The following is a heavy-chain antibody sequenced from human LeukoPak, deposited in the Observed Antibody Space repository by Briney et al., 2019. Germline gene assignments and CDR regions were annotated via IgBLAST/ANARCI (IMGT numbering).Heavy chain of an antibody. J-gene: IGHJ4*02. D-gene: IGHD7-27*01. CDR3: ARGRPTNLGGIY. CDR2: MNPASGNT. CDR1: GYTFTSYD. Sequence: ASVKVSCKASGYTFTSYDINWVRQATGQGREWMGYMNPASGNTGYAQKFQGRVTMTTDTSINTAYMELGSLRSEDTAVYYCARGRPTNLGGIYWGQGTLVTVSS. V-gene: IGHV1-8*01.